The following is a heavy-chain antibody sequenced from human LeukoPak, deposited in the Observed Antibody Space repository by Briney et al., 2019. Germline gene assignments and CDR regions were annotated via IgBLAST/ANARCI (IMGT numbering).Heavy chain of an antibody. D-gene: IGHD3-22*01. CDR1: GGSISSYY. CDR2: IYYSGST. V-gene: IGHV4-59*01. CDR3: ARSHYYYDSSGFDY. Sequence: PSETLSLTCTVSGGSISSYYWSWIRQPPGKGLEWIGYIYYSGSTNYNPSLKSRVTISVDTSKNQFSLKLSSVTAADTAAYYCARSHYYYDSSGFDYWGQGTLVTVSS. J-gene: IGHJ4*02.